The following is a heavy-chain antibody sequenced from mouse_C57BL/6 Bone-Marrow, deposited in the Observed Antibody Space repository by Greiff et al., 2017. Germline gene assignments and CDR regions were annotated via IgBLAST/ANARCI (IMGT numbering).Heavy chain of an antibody. Sequence: EVKLQESGGDLVKPGGSLKLSCAASGFTFSSYGMSWVRQTPDKRLEWVATISSGGSYTYYPDSVKGRFTISRDNAKNTLYLQMSSLRSEDTAMYYCARPNYYGSLYYFDYWGQGTTLTVSS. D-gene: IGHD1-1*01. V-gene: IGHV5-6*01. J-gene: IGHJ2*01. CDR2: ISSGGSYT. CDR1: GFTFSSYG. CDR3: ARPNYYGSLYYFDY.